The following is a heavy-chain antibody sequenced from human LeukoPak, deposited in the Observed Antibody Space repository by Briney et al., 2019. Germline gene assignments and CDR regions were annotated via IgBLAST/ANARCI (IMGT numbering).Heavy chain of an antibody. D-gene: IGHD2-2*01. CDR3: ANRPTCSSTSCYSPSGY. CDR2: ISGSGGST. CDR1: GFTFSSYA. V-gene: IGHV3-23*01. Sequence: GGSLRLSCAASGFTFSSYAMSWVRQAPGKGLEWVSAISGSGGSTYYADSVKGRFTISRDNSKNTLYLQMNSPRAEDTAVYYCANRPTCSSTSCYSPSGYWGQGTLVTVSS. J-gene: IGHJ4*02.